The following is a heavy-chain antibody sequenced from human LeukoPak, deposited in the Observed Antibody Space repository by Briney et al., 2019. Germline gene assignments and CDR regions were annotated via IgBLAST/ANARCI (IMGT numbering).Heavy chain of an antibody. V-gene: IGHV3-64D*06. D-gene: IGHD3-10*01. CDR2: ISSNGGST. J-gene: IGHJ5*02. CDR3: VKSMVRGINWFDP. Sequence: GGSLRLSCSASGFTFSSYAMHWVRQAPGKGLEYVSAISSNGGSTYYADSVKGRFTISRDNSKNTLYLQMSSLRAEGTAVYYCVKSMVRGINWFDPWGQGTLVTVSS. CDR1: GFTFSSYA.